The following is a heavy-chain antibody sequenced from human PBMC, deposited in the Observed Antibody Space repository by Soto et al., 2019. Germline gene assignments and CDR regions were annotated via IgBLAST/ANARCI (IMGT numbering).Heavy chain of an antibody. D-gene: IGHD1-1*01. J-gene: IGHJ6*02. CDR1: GASISSTGFY. CDR2: IYYNGST. CDR3: ARHRYGTPIDLYYYYGLDV. Sequence: QVQLQESGPGLVKPSQTLSLTCTVSGASISSTGFYWSWIRRHPEKGLEWIGYIYYNGSTYYNPSLKSRVTISVDTSKNQFSLHLRSVTAADTAVFYCARHRYGTPIDLYYYYGLDVWGQGATVTVSS. V-gene: IGHV4-31*03.